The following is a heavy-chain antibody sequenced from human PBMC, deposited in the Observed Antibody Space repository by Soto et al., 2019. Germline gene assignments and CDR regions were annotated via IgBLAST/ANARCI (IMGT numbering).Heavy chain of an antibody. CDR1: GGSISTYY. Sequence: QVQLQESGPGLVKPSGTLSLTCTVSGGSISTYYWSWIRQPPGKGLEWIGYIYYGGSANYNPSLKRRVTISVDTSKKQFSLKLSSVTSPDTAVYYCARGGHCTNGVCSALDYWGQGTLVTVSS. D-gene: IGHD2-8*01. CDR2: IYYGGSA. J-gene: IGHJ4*02. V-gene: IGHV4-59*08. CDR3: ARGGHCTNGVCSALDY.